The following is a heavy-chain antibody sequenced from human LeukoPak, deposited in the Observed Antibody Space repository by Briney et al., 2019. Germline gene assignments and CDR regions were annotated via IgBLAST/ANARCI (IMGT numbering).Heavy chain of an antibody. Sequence: GGSLRLSCAASGFTFSSYAMSWVRQAPGKGLEGVSGISGRGGSTYYAASVKGRFTISKHNSKNTLYLQMNSLRAADTAVYYCAKESDYYGSGSLGHWGQGTLVTVSS. CDR2: ISGRGGST. CDR3: AKESDYYGSGSLGH. CDR1: GFTFSSYA. V-gene: IGHV3-23*01. J-gene: IGHJ4*02. D-gene: IGHD3-10*01.